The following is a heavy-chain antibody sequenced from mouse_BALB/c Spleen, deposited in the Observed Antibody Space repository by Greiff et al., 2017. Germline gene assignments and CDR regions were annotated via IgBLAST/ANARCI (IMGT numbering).Heavy chain of an antibody. J-gene: IGHJ2*01. CDR1: GFNIKDTY. CDR3: AKGGGYDGDY. V-gene: IGHV14-3*02. Sequence: VQLQQSGAELVKPGASVKLSCTASGFNIKDTYMHWVKQRPEQGLEWIGRIDPANGNTKYDPKFQGKATITADTSSNTAYLQLSSLTSEDTAVYYGAKGGGYDGDYWGQGTTLTVSS. D-gene: IGHD2-14*01. CDR2: IDPANGNT.